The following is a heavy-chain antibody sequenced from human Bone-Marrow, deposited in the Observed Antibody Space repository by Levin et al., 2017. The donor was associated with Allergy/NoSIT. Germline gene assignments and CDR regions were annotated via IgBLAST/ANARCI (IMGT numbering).Heavy chain of an antibody. V-gene: IGHV3-9*01. CDR1: AFTFDDYA. J-gene: IGHJ6*02. Sequence: GGSLRLSCAASAFTFDDYAMHWVRQAPGKGLEWLSGISWNSRTIDYADSVKGRFTISRDNAKNSLYLQMNSLRAEDTALYFCAKDIKSRQGANLYYFYGMDVWGQGTSVTVSS. D-gene: IGHD1-26*01. CDR3: AKDIKSRQGANLYYFYGMDV. CDR2: ISWNSRTI.